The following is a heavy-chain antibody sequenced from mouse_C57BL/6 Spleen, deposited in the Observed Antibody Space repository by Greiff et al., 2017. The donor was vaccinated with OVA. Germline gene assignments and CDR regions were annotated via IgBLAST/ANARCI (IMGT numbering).Heavy chain of an antibody. CDR1: GYTFTSYW. D-gene: IGHD2-5*01. V-gene: IGHV1-55*01. Sequence: QVQLKQSGAELVKPGASVKMSCKASGYTFTSYWITWVKQRPGQGLEWIGDIYPGSGSTNYNEKFKSKATLTVDTSSSTAYMQLSSLTSEDSAVYYCARSRAYYSNYYYAMDYWGQGTSVTVSS. CDR2: IYPGSGST. J-gene: IGHJ4*01. CDR3: ARSRAYYSNYYYAMDY.